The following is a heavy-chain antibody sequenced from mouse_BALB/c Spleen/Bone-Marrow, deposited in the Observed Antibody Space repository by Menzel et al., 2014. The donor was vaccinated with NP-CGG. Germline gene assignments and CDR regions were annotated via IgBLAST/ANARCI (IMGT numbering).Heavy chain of an antibody. CDR2: ISSGGSYT. Sequence: DVKLVESGGGLVKPGGSLKLSCAASGFTFSSCAMSWVRQTPEKRLEWVATISSGGSYTYCLDSVKGRLTISRDNAKNTLYLQMSSLRSKDTAMYYCARAGRYDGNFDYWGQGTTLTVSS. CDR1: GFTFSSCA. V-gene: IGHV5-9-1*01. CDR3: ARAGRYDGNFDY. J-gene: IGHJ2*01. D-gene: IGHD2-14*01.